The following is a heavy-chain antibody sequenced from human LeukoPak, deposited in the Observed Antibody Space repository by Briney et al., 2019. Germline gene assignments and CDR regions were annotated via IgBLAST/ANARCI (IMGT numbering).Heavy chain of an antibody. CDR1: GGSVGSGSYY. D-gene: IGHD5-18*01. Sequence: SETLSLTCTVSGGSVGSGSYYWSWIRQPPGKGLEWIGYIYYSGSTNYNPSLKSRVTISVDTSKNQFSLKLSSVTAADTAVYYCARSAYSYATWGQGTLVTVSS. CDR3: ARSAYSYAT. J-gene: IGHJ5*02. V-gene: IGHV4-61*01. CDR2: IYYSGST.